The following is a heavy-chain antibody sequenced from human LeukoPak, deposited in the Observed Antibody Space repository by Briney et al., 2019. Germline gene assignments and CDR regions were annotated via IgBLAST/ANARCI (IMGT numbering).Heavy chain of an antibody. CDR2: INPDSGGT. D-gene: IGHD3-22*01. J-gene: IGHJ4*02. V-gene: IGHV1-2*06. CDR1: GYTFTDYY. Sequence: ASVKVSCKASGYTFTDYYMHWVRQAPGQGLEWMGRINPDSGGTNYAQKFQGRVTMTRDTSISTAYMELSRLRSDDTAAYYCARGLNYYDSSGYFDYWGQGTLVTVSS. CDR3: ARGLNYYDSSGYFDY.